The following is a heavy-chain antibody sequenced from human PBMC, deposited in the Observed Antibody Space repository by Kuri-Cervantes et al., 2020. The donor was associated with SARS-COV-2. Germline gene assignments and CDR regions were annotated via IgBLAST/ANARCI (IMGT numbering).Heavy chain of an antibody. Sequence: GGSLRLSCAPSGFTFSIYAMNWVRQGPRKGLEWVSGISGSGATTYYADSVKGRFTISRDNSKNTLYLQMDSLRADDTAVYYCVKDYYGSGINWIFDSWGQGALVTVSS. V-gene: IGHV3-23*01. J-gene: IGHJ4*02. D-gene: IGHD3-10*01. CDR1: GFTFSIYA. CDR2: ISGSGATT. CDR3: VKDYYGSGINWIFDS.